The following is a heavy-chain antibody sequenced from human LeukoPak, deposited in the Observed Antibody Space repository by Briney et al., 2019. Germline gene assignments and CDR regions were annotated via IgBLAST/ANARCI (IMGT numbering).Heavy chain of an antibody. J-gene: IGHJ4*02. CDR2: ISSNGGST. CDR1: GFTFTNYA. Sequence: PGGSLRLSCAASGFTFTNYAMHWVRQAPGKGLEYVSAISSNGGSTYYANSVKGRFTVSRDNSKNTLSLEMNSLRPEDTAMYYCARDFEWSFDYWGQGTLLTVSS. CDR3: ARDFEWSFDY. D-gene: IGHD3-9*01. V-gene: IGHV3-64*01.